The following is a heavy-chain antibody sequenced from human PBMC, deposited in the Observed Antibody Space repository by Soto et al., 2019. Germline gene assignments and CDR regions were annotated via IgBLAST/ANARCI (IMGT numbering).Heavy chain of an antibody. CDR2: ISSASSET. J-gene: IGHJ4*02. V-gene: IGHV3-21*01. CDR1: GFTFSRVS. CDR3: ARVAY. Sequence: GGSLRLSCEASGFTFSRVSMNWVRQVPWKGLEWVASISSASSETWYADSVKGRFIISRDNAQNSLFLQMNTLRPEDSAIYYCARVAYWGPGTLVTVSS.